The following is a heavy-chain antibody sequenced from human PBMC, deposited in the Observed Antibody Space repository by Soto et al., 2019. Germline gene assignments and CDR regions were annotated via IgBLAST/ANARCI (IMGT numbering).Heavy chain of an antibody. J-gene: IGHJ6*04. CDR1: GYNFRSYD. CDR3: ASDSHLGLRHCYGVEV. Sequence: QVQLVQSGAEVRKPGASVKVSCKTSGYNFRSYDVSWVRQAPGHGFEWMAWISPNTDQADYSQKFQGRLTLTTDTYTNTFYMDLSSLTSDYWAVDYCASDSHLGLRHCYGVEVGSEGTTIIVSS. V-gene: IGHV1-18*01. D-gene: IGHD3-16*01. CDR2: ISPNTDQA.